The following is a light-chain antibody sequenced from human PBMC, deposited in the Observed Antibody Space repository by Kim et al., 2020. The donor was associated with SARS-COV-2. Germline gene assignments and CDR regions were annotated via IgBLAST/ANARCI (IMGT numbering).Light chain of an antibody. CDR3: QQYGSSPYT. Sequence: FSPGESATLACRASQSVSSSYLAWYQQKPGQAPKLLIYGASSMATGIPDRFSGSGSGTDFTLTISRLEPEDFAVYYCQQYGSSPYTFGQGTKLEI. CDR2: GAS. J-gene: IGKJ2*01. CDR1: QSVSSSY. V-gene: IGKV3-20*01.